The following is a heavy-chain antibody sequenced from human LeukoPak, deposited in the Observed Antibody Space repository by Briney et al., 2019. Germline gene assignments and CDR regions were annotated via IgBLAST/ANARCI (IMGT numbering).Heavy chain of an antibody. J-gene: IGHJ4*02. V-gene: IGHV3-7*01. CDR2: IKQDGSEQ. Sequence: GGSLRLSCAASGFTFSAYWMTWVRQAPGKALEWVANIKQDGSEQFYLESVKGRFTISRDNAENSLHLQMTSLRVEDTAIYYCASGTGRLIDYWGKGTLVTVSS. CDR1: GFTFSAYW. CDR3: ASGTGRLIDY. D-gene: IGHD1-7*01.